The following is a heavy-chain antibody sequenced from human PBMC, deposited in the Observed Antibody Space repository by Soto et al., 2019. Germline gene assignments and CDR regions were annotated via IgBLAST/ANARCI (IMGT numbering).Heavy chain of an antibody. J-gene: IGHJ5*02. D-gene: IGHD2-15*01. CDR3: AREGPSGGSFNWFDP. V-gene: IGHV4-31*03. Sequence: VQLQESGPGLVKPSQTLSLTCTVSGGSISSGGYYWSWIRQHPGKGLEWIGYIYYSGSTYYNPSLKSRVTISVDTSKNQFSLKLSSVTAADTAVYYCAREGPSGGSFNWFDPWGQGTLVTVSS. CDR1: GGSISSGGYY. CDR2: IYYSGST.